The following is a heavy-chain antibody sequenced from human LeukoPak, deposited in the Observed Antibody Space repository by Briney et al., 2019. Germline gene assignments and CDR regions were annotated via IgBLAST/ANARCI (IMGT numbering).Heavy chain of an antibody. V-gene: IGHV4-39*01. J-gene: IGHJ4*02. CDR2: IYYSGST. CDR3: ARANMVRGDPYFDY. Sequence: SETLSLTCTVSGGSISSSSYYWGWIRQPPGKGLEWIGSIYYSGSTYYNPSLKSRVTIPVDTSKNQFSLKLSSVTAADTAVYYCARANMVRGDPYFDYWGQGTLVTVSS. CDR1: GGSISSSSYY. D-gene: IGHD3-10*01.